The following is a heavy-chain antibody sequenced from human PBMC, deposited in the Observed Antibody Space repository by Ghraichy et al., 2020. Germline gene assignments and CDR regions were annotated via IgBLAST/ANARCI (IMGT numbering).Heavy chain of an antibody. CDR3: ARVYGSGNYYRTSYGMDV. J-gene: IGHJ6*02. Sequence: GGSLRLSCSAPGLTVSRNFMSWVRQAPGKGLEWVSLISGGGDTYYADSVKGRFTISRDNSKNTLYLLMSSLRAEDTAVYFCARVYGSGNYYRTSYGMDVWGQGTTVTVSS. D-gene: IGHD3-10*01. CDR1: GLTVSRNF. CDR2: ISGGGDT. V-gene: IGHV3-53*01.